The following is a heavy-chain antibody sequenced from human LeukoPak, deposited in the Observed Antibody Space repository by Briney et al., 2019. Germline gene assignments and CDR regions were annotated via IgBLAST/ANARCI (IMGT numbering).Heavy chain of an antibody. J-gene: IGHJ4*02. CDR1: GGSISSSSYY. V-gene: IGHV4-39*01. CDR2: IYYSGST. D-gene: IGHD4-11*01. Sequence: PSETLSLTCTVSGGSISSSSYYRGWIRQPPGRGLEWIGSIYYSGSTFYNPSLKSRVTISVDTSKNQFSLKLSSVTAADTTVYYCASFTTETTVFDYWGQGTLVTVSS. CDR3: ASFTTETTVFDY.